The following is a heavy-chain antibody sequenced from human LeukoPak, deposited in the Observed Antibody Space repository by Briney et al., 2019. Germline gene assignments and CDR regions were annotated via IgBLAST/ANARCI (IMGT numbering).Heavy chain of an antibody. CDR1: GGSISSGDYY. V-gene: IGHV4-30-4*08. Sequence: PSQTLSLTCTVSGGSISSGDYYWSWIRQPPGKGLEWIGYIYYSGSTYYNASLKSRVTISVDTSKNQFSLKLSPVTAADTAVYYCARGSTMVGLTFDYWGQGTLVTVSS. CDR2: IYYSGST. CDR3: ARGSTMVGLTFDY. D-gene: IGHD3-10*02. J-gene: IGHJ4*02.